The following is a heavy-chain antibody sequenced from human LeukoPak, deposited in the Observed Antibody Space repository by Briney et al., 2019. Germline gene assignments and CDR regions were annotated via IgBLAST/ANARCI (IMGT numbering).Heavy chain of an antibody. D-gene: IGHD6-19*01. V-gene: IGHV3-30*02. CDR2: IRYDGSNK. J-gene: IGHJ6*03. CDR3: AKDRRAPGYSSGWYDGGRPYYMDV. CDR1: GFTFSSYG. Sequence: PGGSLRLSCAASGFTFSSYGMHWVRQAPGKGLEWVAFIRYDGSNKYYADSVKGRFTISRDNSKNTLYLQMNSLRAEDTAVYYCAKDRRAPGYSSGWYDGGRPYYMDVWGKGTTVTISS.